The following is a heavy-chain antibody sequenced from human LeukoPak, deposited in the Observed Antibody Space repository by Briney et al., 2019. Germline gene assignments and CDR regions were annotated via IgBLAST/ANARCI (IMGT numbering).Heavy chain of an antibody. D-gene: IGHD3-10*01. V-gene: IGHV3-53*01. CDR2: IYSGGST. Sequence: SGGSLRLSCAASGFTVSSNYMSWVRQAPGKGLEWVSVIYSGGSTYYADSVKGRFTISRDNSKNTLYLQMNSLRAEDTAVYYCARDLGQVRGYGMDVWGQGTTVTVSS. CDR1: GFTVSSNY. J-gene: IGHJ6*02. CDR3: ARDLGQVRGYGMDV.